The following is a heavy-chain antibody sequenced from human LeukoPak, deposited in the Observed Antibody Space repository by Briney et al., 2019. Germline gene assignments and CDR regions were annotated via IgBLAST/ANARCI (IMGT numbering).Heavy chain of an antibody. CDR2: MSAYNGNT. D-gene: IGHD2-2*02. V-gene: IGHV1-18*01. J-gene: IGHJ3*02. CDR1: GDIFTNYG. CDR3: ARVSIVVVPAAILDDAFDI. Sequence: ASVKVSCKTSGDIFTNYGISWVRQAPGQGLEWMGWMSAYNGNTNYAQKLQGRVTMTTDTSTSTAYMELRSLRSDDTAVYYCARVSIVVVPAAILDDAFDIWGQGTMVTVSS.